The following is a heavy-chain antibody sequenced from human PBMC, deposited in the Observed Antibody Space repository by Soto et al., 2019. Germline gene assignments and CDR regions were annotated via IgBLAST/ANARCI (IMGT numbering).Heavy chain of an antibody. Sequence: QVQLQQWGAGLLKPSETLSLTCAVYGGAFSGYYWTWIRPSPEKGLEWIGEVNHSGTTYYNPSLKTRVTISAHTPKNQFYLQMSSVTAADTAVYYCARGIGYCSSINCYSSRRLRFDSWGQGTLVTVSS. J-gene: IGHJ4*02. CDR3: ARGIGYCSSINCYSSRRLRFDS. CDR1: GGAFSGYY. V-gene: IGHV4-34*01. CDR2: VNHSGTT. D-gene: IGHD2-2*01.